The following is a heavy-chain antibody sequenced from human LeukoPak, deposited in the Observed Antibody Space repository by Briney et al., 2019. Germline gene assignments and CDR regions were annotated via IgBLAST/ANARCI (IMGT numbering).Heavy chain of an antibody. CDR3: ARAYYYDSSGYYPGGDY. D-gene: IGHD3-22*01. CDR1: GYTFTSYY. V-gene: IGHV1-46*01. Sequence: ASVKVSCKASGYTFTSYYMYWVRQAPGQGLEWIGIINPSAGSTSYAQKFQGGVTMTRDTSTSTVYMELCSLRSEDTAVYYCARAYYYDSSGYYPGGDYWGQGTLVTVSS. J-gene: IGHJ4*02. CDR2: INPSAGST.